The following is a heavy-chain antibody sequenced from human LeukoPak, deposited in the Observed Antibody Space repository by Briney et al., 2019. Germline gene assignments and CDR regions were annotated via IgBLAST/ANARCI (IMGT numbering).Heavy chain of an antibody. CDR2: IKHDGSEK. V-gene: IGHV3-7*01. Sequence: PGGSLRLSCAASGFIFINYFMSWVRQAPGKGLEWVASIKHDGSEKYYVDSVRGRFTISRDNTMNSLYLQMSSLRAEDTAVYYCATDRGWRTSGYYLYYFEYWDQGTLVTYSS. D-gene: IGHD3-3*01. CDR3: ATDRGWRTSGYYLYYFEY. J-gene: IGHJ4*02. CDR1: GFIFINYF.